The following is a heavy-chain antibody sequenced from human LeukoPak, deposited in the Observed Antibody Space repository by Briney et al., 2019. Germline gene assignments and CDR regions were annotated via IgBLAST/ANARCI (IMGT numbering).Heavy chain of an antibody. CDR3: ARGESSGWSPWFDP. V-gene: IGHV3-7*01. CDR1: GFTFSSYW. Sequence: GGSLRLSCAASGFTFSSYWMTWVRQAPGKGLEWVGNIKEDGSEKYYVDSVKGRFTMSRDNAKNSLYLQMSSVRAEDTAVYYCARGESSGWSPWFDPWGQGTLVTVSS. D-gene: IGHD6-19*01. CDR2: IKEDGSEK. J-gene: IGHJ5*02.